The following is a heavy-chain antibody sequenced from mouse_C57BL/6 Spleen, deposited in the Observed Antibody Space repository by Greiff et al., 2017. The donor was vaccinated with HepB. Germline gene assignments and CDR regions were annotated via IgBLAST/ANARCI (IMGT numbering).Heavy chain of an antibody. V-gene: IGHV1-53*01. J-gene: IGHJ4*01. Sequence: QVQLQQSGTELVKPGASVKLSCKASGYTFTSYWMHWVKQRPGQGLEWIGNINPSNGGTNYNEKFKSKATLTVDKSSSTAYMPLSSLTSEDSAVYYCARLGYDGYYGYYAMDYWGQGTSVTVSS. CDR2: INPSNGGT. D-gene: IGHD2-3*01. CDR1: GYTFTSYW. CDR3: ARLGYDGYYGYYAMDY.